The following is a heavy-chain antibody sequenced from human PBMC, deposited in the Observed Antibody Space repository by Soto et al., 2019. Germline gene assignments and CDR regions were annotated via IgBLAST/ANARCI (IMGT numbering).Heavy chain of an antibody. CDR2: IYYSGRT. CDR3: ARELSNSPDYFDF. CDR1: GGSISSDDYY. V-gene: IGHV4-30-4*01. Sequence: SETLSLTCTVSGGSISSDDYYWSWIRQPPGKGLEWIGYIYYSGRTDYNPSLKSRVVISIDTSKIQFSLILSSMSATDTAVYYCARELSNSPDYFDFSGQGTLVTVSS. J-gene: IGHJ4*02. D-gene: IGHD6-6*01.